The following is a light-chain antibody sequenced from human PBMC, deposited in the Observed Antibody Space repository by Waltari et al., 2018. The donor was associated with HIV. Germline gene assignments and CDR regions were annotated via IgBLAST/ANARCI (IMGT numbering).Light chain of an antibody. CDR1: TIGLKR. Sequence: SHVLTQSPSVSVAPGQTARITCGENTIGLKRVHWYQQKPGQAPVLVVYDNTDRPSGIPERFSGYNSGKTATLTIRGVEAGDEADYYCQVWDTSREWVFGGGTKLTVL. V-gene: IGLV3-21*02. CDR3: QVWDTSREWV. J-gene: IGLJ3*02. CDR2: DNT.